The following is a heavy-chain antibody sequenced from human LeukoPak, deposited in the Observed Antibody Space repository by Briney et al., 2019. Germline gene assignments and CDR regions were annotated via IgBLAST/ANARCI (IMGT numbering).Heavy chain of an antibody. V-gene: IGHV3-66*01. CDR3: ARGGGHKPACYFDY. D-gene: IGHD2-15*01. Sequence: GGSLRLSCAASGFTVSDNYMGWVRQAPGKGLEWVSVIYRSGSTYYADSVKDRFSISRDNSKNTLYLQMDSLRAEDTAVYYCARGGGHKPACYFDYWGQGTLVTVSS. J-gene: IGHJ4*02. CDR1: GFTVSDNY. CDR2: IYRSGST.